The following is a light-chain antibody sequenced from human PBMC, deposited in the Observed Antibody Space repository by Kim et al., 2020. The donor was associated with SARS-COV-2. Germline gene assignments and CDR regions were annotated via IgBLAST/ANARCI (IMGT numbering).Light chain of an antibody. CDR1: QRLLPDDGNPY. CDR3: MPSPRFPRT. Sequence: PASISCRSSQRLLPDDGNPYLTLLQQRPRQPPSLLIYNVSHRFSGVPDRFTGSVAGTLLTLKISRVEAEDFGFYYCMPSPRFPRTFGRGTKVDIK. CDR2: NVS. V-gene: IGKV2-24*01. J-gene: IGKJ4*01.